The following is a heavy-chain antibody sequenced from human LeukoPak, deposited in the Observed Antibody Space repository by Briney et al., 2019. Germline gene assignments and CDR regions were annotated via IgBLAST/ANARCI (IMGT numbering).Heavy chain of an antibody. CDR3: AREPPTIIAAAGTVDY. Sequence: PGGSLRLSCAASGFTFSSYEMNWVRQAPGKGLEWVSYISSSGSTIYYADSVKGRFTISRDNAKNSPYLQMNSLRAEDTAVYYCAREPPTIIAAAGTVDYWGQGTLVTVSS. V-gene: IGHV3-48*03. CDR1: GFTFSSYE. CDR2: ISSSGSTI. J-gene: IGHJ4*02. D-gene: IGHD6-13*01.